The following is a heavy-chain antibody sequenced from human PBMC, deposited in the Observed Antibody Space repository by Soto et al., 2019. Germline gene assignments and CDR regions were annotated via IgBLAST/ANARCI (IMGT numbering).Heavy chain of an antibody. J-gene: IGHJ4*02. D-gene: IGHD2-15*01. CDR2: IYYSGST. V-gene: IGHV4-59*01. Sequence: QVQLQESGPGLVKPSETLSLTCTVSGGSISSYYWSWIRQPPGKGLEWIGYIYYSGSTNYNPSLKSRVTISVDTSKNQFSLKLTSVTAADTAVYYCARASCSRCSCENWGQGTLVTVSS. CDR1: GGSISSYY. CDR3: ARASCSRCSCEN.